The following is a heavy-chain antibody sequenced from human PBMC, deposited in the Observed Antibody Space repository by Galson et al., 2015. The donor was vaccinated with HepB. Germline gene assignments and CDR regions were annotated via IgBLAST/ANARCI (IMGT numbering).Heavy chain of an antibody. CDR1: GFSLSTSGMC. CDR3: ARMNSSGWYEYYFDY. D-gene: IGHD6-19*01. V-gene: IGHV2-70*11. CDR2: IDWDDDK. J-gene: IGHJ4*02. Sequence: PALVKPTQTLTLTCTFSGFSLSTSGMCVSWIRQPPGKALEWLARIDWDDDKYYSTSLKTRLTIYKDTSKNQVVLTMTNMDPVDTATYYCARMNSSGWYEYYFDYWGQGTLVTVSS.